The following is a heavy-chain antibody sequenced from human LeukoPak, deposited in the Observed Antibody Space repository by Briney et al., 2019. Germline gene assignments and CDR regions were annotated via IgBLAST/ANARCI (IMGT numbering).Heavy chain of an antibody. J-gene: IGHJ1*01. D-gene: IGHD4-17*01. V-gene: IGHV3-23*01. CDR2: IRGSGGGT. Sequence: GGSLRLSCTASGFTFSNYAMTWVRQAPGRGLEWVSSIRGSGGGTNYVDSVGGRFTVSRDNSKNTLYLQMNSLRADDTAVYYCSRDPNGDYFGAFDFQRWGQGTLVTVSS. CDR3: SRDPNGDYFGAFDFQR. CDR1: GFTFSNYA.